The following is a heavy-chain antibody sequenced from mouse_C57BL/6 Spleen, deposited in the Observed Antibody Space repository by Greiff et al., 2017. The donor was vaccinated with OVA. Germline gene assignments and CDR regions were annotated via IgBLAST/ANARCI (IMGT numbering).Heavy chain of an antibody. CDR1: GYTFTSYW. V-gene: IGHV1-52*01. CDR2: IDPSDSAT. CDR3: ARGYYGSSYNWYFDV. J-gene: IGHJ1*03. Sequence: VQLQQPGAELVRPGSSVKLSCKASGYTFTSYWMHWVKQRPIQGLEWIGNIDPSDSATHYNQKFKDKATLTVDKSSSTAYMQLSSLTSEDSAVYYCARGYYGSSYNWYFDVWGTGTTVTVSS. D-gene: IGHD1-1*01.